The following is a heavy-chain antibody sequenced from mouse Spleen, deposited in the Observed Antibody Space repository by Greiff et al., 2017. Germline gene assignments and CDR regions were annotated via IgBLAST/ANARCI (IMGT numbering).Heavy chain of an antibody. CDR2: INYDGSST. J-gene: IGHJ2*01. Sequence: EVMLVESEGGLVQPGSSMKLSCTASGFTFSDYYMAWVRQVPEKGLEWVANINYDGSSTYYLDSLKSRFIISRDNAKNILYLQMSSLKSEDTATYYCARGDEGDYWGQGTTLTVSS. V-gene: IGHV5-16*01. CDR1: GFTFSDYY. CDR3: ARGDEGDY.